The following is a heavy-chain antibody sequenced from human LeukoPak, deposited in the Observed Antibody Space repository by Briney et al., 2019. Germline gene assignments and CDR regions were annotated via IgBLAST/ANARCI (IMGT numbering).Heavy chain of an antibody. J-gene: IGHJ4*02. CDR1: GFTVSSNY. D-gene: IGHD6-13*01. CDR3: AKSSSWLQGSFDY. Sequence: PGGSLRLSCAASGFTVSSNYMSGVRHAPGKGLEWGSVIYSGGSTYYTDSVKGRFTIPRDDSKNTLYLQMNSVRAEDTAVYYCAKSSSWLQGSFDYWGQGTLVTVSS. CDR2: IYSGGST. V-gene: IGHV3-53*01.